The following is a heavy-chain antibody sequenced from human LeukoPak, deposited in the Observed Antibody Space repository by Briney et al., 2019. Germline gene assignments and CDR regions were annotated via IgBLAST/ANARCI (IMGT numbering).Heavy chain of an antibody. J-gene: IGHJ4*02. V-gene: IGHV3-30*18. Sequence: PGRSLRLSCAASGFTFSSYGMHWVRQAPGKGLEWVAVISYDGSNKYYADSVKGRFTISGDNSKNTLYLQMNSLRAEDTAVCYCANMDGDDYWGQGTLVTVSS. CDR3: ANMDGDDY. D-gene: IGHD3-10*01. CDR1: GFTFSSYG. CDR2: ISYDGSNK.